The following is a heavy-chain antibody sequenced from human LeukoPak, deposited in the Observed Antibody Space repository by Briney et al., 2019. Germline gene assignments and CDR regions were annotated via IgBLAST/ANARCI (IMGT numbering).Heavy chain of an antibody. CDR2: INPNSGGT. CDR3: ARADSYGPPFDY. J-gene: IGHJ4*02. CDR1: GYTFTGYY. D-gene: IGHD5-18*01. Sequence: ASVKVSCKASGYTFTGYYMHWVRQAPGQGLEWMGWINPNSGGTNYAQKFQRRVTMTRDTSISTAYMELSRLRSDDTAVYYCARADSYGPPFDYWGQGTLVTVSS. V-gene: IGHV1-2*02.